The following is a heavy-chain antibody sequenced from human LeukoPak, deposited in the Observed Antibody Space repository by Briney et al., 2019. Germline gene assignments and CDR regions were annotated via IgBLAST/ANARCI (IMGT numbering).Heavy chain of an antibody. CDR2: IYYSGST. CDR3: ARAPTIFGVVIFYFDY. D-gene: IGHD3-3*01. Sequence: SETLSLTCTVSGGSFSSYYWSWIRQPPGKGLEWIGYIYYSGSTNYNPSLKSRVTISVDTSKNQFSLKLSSVTAADTAVYYCARAPTIFGVVIFYFDYWGQGTLVTVSS. V-gene: IGHV4-59*01. CDR1: GGSFSSYY. J-gene: IGHJ4*02.